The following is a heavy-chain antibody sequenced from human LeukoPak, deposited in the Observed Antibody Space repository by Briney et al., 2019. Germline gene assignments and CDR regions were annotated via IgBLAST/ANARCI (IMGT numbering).Heavy chain of an antibody. Sequence: SETLSLTCTVSGGSIRSSYYYWGWIRQPPGKGLEWIGSIYDSGSTYYNPSLKSRVTISVDTSKNQFSLKLNSVTAADTAVYYCASRSPLYTSARGDYWGQGTLVTVSS. CDR1: GGSIRSSYYY. J-gene: IGHJ4*02. CDR2: IYDSGST. D-gene: IGHD6-19*01. CDR3: ASRSPLYTSARGDY. V-gene: IGHV4-39*01.